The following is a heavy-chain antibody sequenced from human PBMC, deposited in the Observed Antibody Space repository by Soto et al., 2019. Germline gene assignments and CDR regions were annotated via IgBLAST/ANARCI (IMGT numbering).Heavy chain of an antibody. V-gene: IGHV3-7*01. D-gene: IGHD3-3*01. J-gene: IGHJ4*02. Sequence: PGGSLRLSCAASGFTFSSYWMSWVRQAPGKGLEWVANIKQDGSEKYYVDSVKGRFTISRDNAKNSLYLQMNSLRAEDTAVYYCASYYDFWSGYTPRYWGQGTLVTVSS. CDR2: IKQDGSEK. CDR1: GFTFSSYW. CDR3: ASYYDFWSGYTPRY.